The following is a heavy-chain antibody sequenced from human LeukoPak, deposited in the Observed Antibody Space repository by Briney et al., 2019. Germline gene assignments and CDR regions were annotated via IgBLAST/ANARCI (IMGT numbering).Heavy chain of an antibody. CDR2: IYYSGST. Sequence: PSETLSLTCTVSGGSISSGGSYWSWIRQHPGKGLEWIGYIYYSGSTYYNPSLKSRVTISVDTSKNQFSLKLSSVTAADTAVYYCARDMDCSSTSCYSSHAFDIWGQGTMVTVSS. CDR3: ARDMDCSSTSCYSSHAFDI. D-gene: IGHD2-2*01. J-gene: IGHJ3*02. CDR1: GGSISSGGSY. V-gene: IGHV4-31*03.